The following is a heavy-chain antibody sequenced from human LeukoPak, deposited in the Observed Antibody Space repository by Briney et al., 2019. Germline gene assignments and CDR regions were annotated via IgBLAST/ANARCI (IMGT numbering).Heavy chain of an antibody. V-gene: IGHV3-21*01. CDR3: ASSGDTTIFQH. J-gene: IGHJ1*01. CDR2: ISSSSSYI. CDR1: GFTFSSYS. Sequence: GGSLRLSCAASGFTFSSYSMNWVRQAPGKGLEWVSSISSSSSYIYYADSVKGRFTISRDNAKNSLYLQMNSLRAEDTAVYYCASSGDTTIFQHWGQGTLVTVSS. D-gene: IGHD2-15*01.